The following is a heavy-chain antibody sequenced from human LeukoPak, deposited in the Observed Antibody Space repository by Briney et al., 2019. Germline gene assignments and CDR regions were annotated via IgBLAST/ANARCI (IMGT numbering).Heavy chain of an antibody. J-gene: IGHJ6*03. Sequence: GGSLRLSCAASGFTFSAYSMNRVRQAPGQGLEWVSYISSSGSTIYYADSVKGRFTISRDNAKNSLYLQMNSLRAEDTAVYYCARVRGITIFGVVITYYYYMDVWGKGTTVTVSS. CDR2: ISSSGSTI. CDR3: ARVRGITIFGVVITYYYYMDV. CDR1: GFTFSAYS. V-gene: IGHV3-48*04. D-gene: IGHD3-3*01.